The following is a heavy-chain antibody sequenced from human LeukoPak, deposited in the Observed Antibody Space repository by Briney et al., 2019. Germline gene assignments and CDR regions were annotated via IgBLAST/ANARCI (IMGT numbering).Heavy chain of an antibody. CDR3: AGHLLGRYQLLLDY. J-gene: IGHJ4*02. CDR2: ISAYNGNT. V-gene: IGHV1-18*04. D-gene: IGHD2-2*01. CDR1: GCTFTSYG. Sequence: GASVKVSCKASGCTFTSYGISWVRQAPGQGLEWMGWISAYNGNTNYAQKLQGRVTMTTDTSTSTAYMELRSLRSDDTAVYYCAGHLLGRYQLLLDYWGQGTLVTVSS.